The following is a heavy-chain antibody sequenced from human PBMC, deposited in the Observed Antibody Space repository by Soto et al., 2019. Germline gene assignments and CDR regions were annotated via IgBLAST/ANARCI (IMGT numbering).Heavy chain of an antibody. Sequence: GGSLRLSCAASGFTFSSYAMSWVRQAPGKGLEWVSSISSSSSYIYYADSVKGRFTISRDNAKNSLYLQMNSLRAEDTAVYYCARDPPKSPLWFGELLSGAYDYWGQGTLVTVSS. CDR3: ARDPPKSPLWFGELLSGAYDY. J-gene: IGHJ4*02. V-gene: IGHV3-21*01. CDR1: GFTFSSYA. CDR2: ISSSSSYI. D-gene: IGHD3-10*01.